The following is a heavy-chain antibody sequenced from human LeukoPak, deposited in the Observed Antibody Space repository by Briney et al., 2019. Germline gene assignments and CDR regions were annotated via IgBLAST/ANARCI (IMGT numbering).Heavy chain of an antibody. D-gene: IGHD6-6*01. CDR2: ISAYNGNT. J-gene: IGHJ4*02. CDR1: GYTFTSYG. V-gene: IGHV1-18*01. CDR3: ARGPLSGIAARPADY. Sequence: ASVKVSCKASGYTFTSYGISWVRQAPGQGLEWMGWISAYNGNTNSAQKLQGRVTMTTDTSTSTAYMELRSLRSDDTAVYYCARGPLSGIAARPADYWGQGTLVTVSS.